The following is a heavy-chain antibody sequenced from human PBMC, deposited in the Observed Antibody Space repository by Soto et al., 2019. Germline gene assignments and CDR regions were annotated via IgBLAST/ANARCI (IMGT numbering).Heavy chain of an antibody. CDR3: AHMTSFGERSFDY. CDR2: IFWDDDE. V-gene: IGHV2-5*02. Sequence: QITLKESGPTLVRPTQTLTLTCTFSGFSLTTGGVVVGWIRQPPGKALEWLALIFWDDDERYTPSLRSRLTITKDTAKSQVALRMTNMDPGDTGTDFWAHMTSFGERSFDYRGQGILVTVSS. J-gene: IGHJ4*02. D-gene: IGHD3-10*01. CDR1: GFSLTTGGVV.